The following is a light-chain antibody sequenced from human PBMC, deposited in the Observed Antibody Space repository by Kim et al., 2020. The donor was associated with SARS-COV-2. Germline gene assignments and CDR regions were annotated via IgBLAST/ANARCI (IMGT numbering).Light chain of an antibody. Sequence: GQTVTISCSGSSYNSGSNTVTWYQQLPGPAPKLLTYSIYQRPSGVPDRFSGSKSGTSASLAISGLQSEDEADYYCAAWDDSLKGYVFGTGTKVTVL. CDR2: SIY. CDR3: AAWDDSLKGYV. V-gene: IGLV1-44*01. J-gene: IGLJ1*01. CDR1: SYNSGSNT.